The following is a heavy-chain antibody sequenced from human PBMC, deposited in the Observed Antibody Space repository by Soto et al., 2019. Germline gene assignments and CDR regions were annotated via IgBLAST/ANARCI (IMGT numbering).Heavy chain of an antibody. V-gene: IGHV4-31*03. CDR3: ARVSYDNTNSGYFDY. J-gene: IGHJ4*02. Sequence: QVQLQESGPGLVKPSQTLSLTCSVSGGSISSGSYYWSWIRQHPGKGLEWIGYIHYSGSTTYNPSLNGRLTISVDTSKNQFSLNLNSVTAADTALYYCARVSYDNTNSGYFDYWGQGTLVTVSS. D-gene: IGHD3-22*01. CDR1: GGSISSGSYY. CDR2: IHYSGST.